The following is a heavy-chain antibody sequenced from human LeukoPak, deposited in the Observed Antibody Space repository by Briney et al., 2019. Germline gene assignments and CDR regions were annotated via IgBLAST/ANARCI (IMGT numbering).Heavy chain of an antibody. CDR1: GGSISSYY. V-gene: IGHV4-4*09. Sequence: PSETLSLTCTVSGGSISSYYWSWIRQPPGKGLEWIGYIYTSGSTNYNPSLKSRVTISVDTSKNQFSLKLSSVTAADTAVYSCARHPRNPAPHNCFDPWGQGTLVTVSS. CDR2: IYTSGST. J-gene: IGHJ5*02. CDR3: ARHPRNPAPHNCFDP.